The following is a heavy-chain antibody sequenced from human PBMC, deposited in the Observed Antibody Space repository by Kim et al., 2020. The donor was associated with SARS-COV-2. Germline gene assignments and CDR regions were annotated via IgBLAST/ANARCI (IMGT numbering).Heavy chain of an antibody. CDR1: GYTFTNYG. J-gene: IGHJ4*02. CDR3: ARDRHGGY. V-gene: IGHV1-18*01. Sequence: ASVKVSCKASGYTFTNYGISWVRQAPGQGLEWMGWISTYNGNTNYSQKFQGRVTMTTDTSTTTAYMELRSLRSDDTALYYRARDRHGGYWGQGTLVTVSS. CDR2: ISTYNGNT. D-gene: IGHD3-16*01.